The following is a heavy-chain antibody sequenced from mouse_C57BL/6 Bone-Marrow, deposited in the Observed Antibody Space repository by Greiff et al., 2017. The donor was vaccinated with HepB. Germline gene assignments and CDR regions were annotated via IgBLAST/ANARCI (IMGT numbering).Heavy chain of an antibody. D-gene: IGHD1-1*01. CDR2: ILPGSGST. CDR3: ARSPRSYYYCSSSFAY. Sequence: VQVVESGAELMKPGASVKLSCTATGYTFTGYWIEWVKQRPGHGLEWIGEILPGSGSTNYNAKFKGKATFTADTSSNTAYMQLSSLTTEDSAIYYCARSPRSYYYCSSSFAYWGQGTLVTVSA. V-gene: IGHV1-9*01. CDR1: GYTFTGYW. J-gene: IGHJ3*01.